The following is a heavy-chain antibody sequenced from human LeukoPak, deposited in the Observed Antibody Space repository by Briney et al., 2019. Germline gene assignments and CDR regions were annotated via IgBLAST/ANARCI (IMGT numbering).Heavy chain of an antibody. CDR2: INSDGSST. CDR1: GFTFSNYW. Sequence: GGSLRLSCAASGFTFSNYWMHWVRQAPGKGLVWVSRINSDGSSTNYADSVKGRFTISRDNAKSTLYLQMNSLRAEDTAVYYCARTYYYDSSGYVGSWGQGTLVTVSS. J-gene: IGHJ5*02. D-gene: IGHD3-22*01. V-gene: IGHV3-74*01. CDR3: ARTYYYDSSGYVGS.